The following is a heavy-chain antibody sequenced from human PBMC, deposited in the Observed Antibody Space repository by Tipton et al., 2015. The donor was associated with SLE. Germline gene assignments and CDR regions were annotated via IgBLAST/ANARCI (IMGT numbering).Heavy chain of an antibody. D-gene: IGHD2-2*01. CDR1: GGSFSGYY. J-gene: IGHJ6*03. CDR2: INHSGST. Sequence: TLSLTCAVYGGSFSGYYWSWIRQPPGKGLEWIGEINHSGSTNYNPSLKSRVTISVDTSKNQFSLKLSSVTAADTAVYYCARGGGGIVVVPAALGYMDVWGKGTTVTVSS. CDR3: ARGGGGIVVVPAALGYMDV. V-gene: IGHV4-34*01.